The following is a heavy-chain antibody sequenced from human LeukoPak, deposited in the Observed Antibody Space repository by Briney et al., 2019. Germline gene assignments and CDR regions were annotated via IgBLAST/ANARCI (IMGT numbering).Heavy chain of an antibody. CDR2: MNPNSGNT. CDR1: GYTFTSYD. D-gene: IGHD3-3*01. V-gene: IGHV1-8*03. CDR3: ARGRTIFGVVSRGWFDP. J-gene: IGHJ5*02. Sequence: ASVKVSCKASGYTFTSYDINWVRQATGQGLGWMGWMNPNSGNTGYAQKFQGRVTITRNTSISTAYMELSSLRSEDTAVYYCARGRTIFGVVSRGWFDPWGQGTLVTVSS.